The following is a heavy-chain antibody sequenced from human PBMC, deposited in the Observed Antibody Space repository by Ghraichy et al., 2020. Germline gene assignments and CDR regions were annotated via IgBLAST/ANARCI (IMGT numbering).Heavy chain of an antibody. J-gene: IGHJ4*02. CDR3: ARHPDYDEIDY. CDR1: GGSISSSSYY. CDR2: IYYSGST. Sequence: SETLSLTCTVSGGSISSSSYYWGWIRQPPGKGLEWIGSIYYSGSTYYNPSLKSRVTISVDTSKNQFSLKLSSVTAADTAVYYCARHPDYDEIDYWGQGTLVTVSS. D-gene: IGHD4-17*01. V-gene: IGHV4-39*01.